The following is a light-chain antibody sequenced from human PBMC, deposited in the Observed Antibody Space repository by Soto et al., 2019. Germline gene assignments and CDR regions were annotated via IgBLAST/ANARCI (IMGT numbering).Light chain of an antibody. Sequence: QSALTQPPSASGSPGQSVTISCTGTSSDVGGYNYVSWYQQHPGKAPKLIIYEVNKRPSGVPDRFSGSKSGNTASLTVSGLQAEDEADYYCSSYPGSNNYVFGTGTKLTVL. V-gene: IGLV2-8*01. CDR1: SSDVGGYNY. CDR2: EVN. CDR3: SSYPGSNNYV. J-gene: IGLJ1*01.